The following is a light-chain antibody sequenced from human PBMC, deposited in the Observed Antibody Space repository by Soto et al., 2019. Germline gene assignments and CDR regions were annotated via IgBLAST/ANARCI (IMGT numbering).Light chain of an antibody. CDR3: QKCKIAPFT. CDR2: DVS. J-gene: IGKJ4*01. CDR1: QSVSSY. Sequence: EVVLTQSPVTLSLSPGERATLSCRASQSVSSYLAWYQQKPGQAPRLLIYDVSNRATGIPARFSGSGSGTDFTLTISSLEPEDFAVYYCQKCKIAPFTFGGGTKVEMK. V-gene: IGKV3-11*01.